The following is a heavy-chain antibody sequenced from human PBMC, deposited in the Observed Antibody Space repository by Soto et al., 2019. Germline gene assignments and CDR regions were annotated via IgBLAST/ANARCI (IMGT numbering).Heavy chain of an antibody. J-gene: IGHJ4*02. CDR1: GGSTSGYY. Sequence: SETLSLTCSVSGGSTSGYYWSWIRQAPGKGLEWIGYVYDTGSTSYNPSLQSRVTISVDTSKKQFSLSLRLVTAADTAVYFCARSIAVPSSHIDHWGQGTRVTVSS. CDR2: VYDTGST. D-gene: IGHD6-6*01. V-gene: IGHV4-59*01. CDR3: ARSIAVPSSHIDH.